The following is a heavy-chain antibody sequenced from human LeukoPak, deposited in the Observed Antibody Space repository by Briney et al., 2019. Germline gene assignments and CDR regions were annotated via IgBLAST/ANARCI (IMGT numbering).Heavy chain of an antibody. V-gene: IGHV3-7*03. Sequence: PGGSLRLSCAASGFTFSSYAMSWVRQAPGKGLEWVANIKQDGSERYYVDSVKGRFTISRDNAKNSLYLQMNSLRAEDTAVYYCARCYYDILTGYSDFDYWGQGTLVTVSS. CDR1: GFTFSSYA. CDR3: ARCYYDILTGYSDFDY. CDR2: IKQDGSER. J-gene: IGHJ4*02. D-gene: IGHD3-9*01.